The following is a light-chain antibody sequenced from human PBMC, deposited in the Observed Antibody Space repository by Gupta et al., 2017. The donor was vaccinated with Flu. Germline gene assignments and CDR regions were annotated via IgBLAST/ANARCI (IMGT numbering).Light chain of an antibody. Sequence: PSTLSWSPGERAPLSCRASQSVSSYLAWYQQKPGQAPRLLIYDASNRATGIPARFSGSGSGTDFTLTISSLEPEDFAVYYCQQRSNWPVTFGQGTRLEIK. CDR3: QQRSNWPVT. CDR2: DAS. CDR1: QSVSSY. V-gene: IGKV3-11*01. J-gene: IGKJ5*01.